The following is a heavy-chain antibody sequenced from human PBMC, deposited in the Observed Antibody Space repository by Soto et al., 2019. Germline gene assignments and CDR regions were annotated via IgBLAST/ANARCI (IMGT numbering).Heavy chain of an antibody. CDR3: ARDEDSNGSYDNWFDP. CDR2: IYYSGST. J-gene: IGHJ5*02. Sequence: SETLSLTCTVSGGSISSGGYYWSWIRQHPGKGLEWIGYIYYSGSTYYNPSLKSRVTISVDTSKSQFSLKLSSVTAADTAVYYCARDEDSNGSYDNWFDPWGQGTLVTVSS. V-gene: IGHV4-31*03. D-gene: IGHD1-26*01. CDR1: GGSISSGGYY.